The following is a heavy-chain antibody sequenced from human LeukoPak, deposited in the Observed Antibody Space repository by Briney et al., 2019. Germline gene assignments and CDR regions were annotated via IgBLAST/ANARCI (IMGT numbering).Heavy chain of an antibody. J-gene: IGHJ6*03. V-gene: IGHV4-34*01. Sequence: SETLSLTCAVYGGSFSGYYWSWIRQPPGKGLEWIGEINHSGSTNYNPSLKSRVTISVDTSKNQFSLKLSSVTAADTAVYYCARETVRGVIYYYYYMDVWGKGTTVTISS. D-gene: IGHD3-10*01. CDR3: ARETVRGVIYYYYYMDV. CDR1: GGSFSGYY. CDR2: INHSGST.